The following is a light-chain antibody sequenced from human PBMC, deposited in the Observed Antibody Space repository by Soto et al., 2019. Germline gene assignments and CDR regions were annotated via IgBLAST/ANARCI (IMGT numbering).Light chain of an antibody. V-gene: IGLV3-21*04. CDR2: YDT. J-gene: IGLJ2*01. CDR1: NSGSKS. Sequence: SYELTQPPSVSGAPGKTARITCGGNNSGSKSVHWYQQKPGQAPVLVIDYDTDRPSGIPERFSGSNSGNTATLTISRVEAGDEADYYCQVWDSSSDHHVVFGGGTKLTVL. CDR3: QVWDSSSDHHVV.